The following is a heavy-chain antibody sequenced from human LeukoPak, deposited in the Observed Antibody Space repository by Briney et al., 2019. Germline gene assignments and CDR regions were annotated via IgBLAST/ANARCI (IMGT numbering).Heavy chain of an antibody. CDR2: ISGSGGST. CDR1: GFTFSNYA. CDR3: AGDAFYYGSGNYF. J-gene: IGHJ4*02. Sequence: GGSLRLSCAASGFTFSNYAMSWVRQAPGKGLEGVSTISGSGGSTYYADSVKGRFTISRDNSKNTLYLETNSLTAEDKAVNYCAGDAFYYGSGNYFWGQGTLVTVSS. D-gene: IGHD3-10*01. V-gene: IGHV3-23*01.